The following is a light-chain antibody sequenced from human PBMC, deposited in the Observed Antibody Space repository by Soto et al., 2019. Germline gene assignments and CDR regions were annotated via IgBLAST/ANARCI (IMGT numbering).Light chain of an antibody. J-gene: IGLJ2*01. CDR1: SSDIGGYNY. Sequence: QSALTQPPSASGSPGQSVTISCTGTSSDIGGYNYVSWYQQYPGTAPRLMIFEVHKRPSGVPDRFSGSKSGSTASLTVSGLQAEDEADYYCSSNGGSTKFVIFGGGTKLTVL. V-gene: IGLV2-8*01. CDR2: EVH. CDR3: SSNGGSTKFVI.